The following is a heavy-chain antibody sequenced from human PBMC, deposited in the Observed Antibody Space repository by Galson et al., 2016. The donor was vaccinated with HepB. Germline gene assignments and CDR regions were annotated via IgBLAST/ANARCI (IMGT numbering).Heavy chain of an antibody. Sequence: SLRLSCAASGFTFSNYAMHWVRQAPGKGLEWVAVISYDGTNKYYADSVKGRFTISRDNSKHSLYLQINSLRPQDTAVYYWGRDLYSSTWFMRSYFYYGVDVWGQGTAVTVSS. CDR2: ISYDGTNK. J-gene: IGHJ6*02. CDR3: GRDLYSSTWFMRSYFYYGVDV. V-gene: IGHV3-30*04. CDR1: GFTFSNYA. D-gene: IGHD6-13*01.